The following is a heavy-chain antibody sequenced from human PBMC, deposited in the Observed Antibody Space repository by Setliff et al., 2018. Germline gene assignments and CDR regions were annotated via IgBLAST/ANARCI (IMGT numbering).Heavy chain of an antibody. CDR2: IISMFGTT. Sequence: ASVKVSCKASGYSFTSYGITWVRQAPGQGLEWMGGIISMFGTTNYAQKFQGRVTMTRDTSTSTVYMEVSSLRSEDTAVYYCARDRYYNSWSGTSITAPHDAFDIWGQGTMVTVSS. D-gene: IGHD3-3*01. CDR3: ARDRYYNSWSGTSITAPHDAFDI. V-gene: IGHV1-18*04. CDR1: GYSFTSYG. J-gene: IGHJ3*02.